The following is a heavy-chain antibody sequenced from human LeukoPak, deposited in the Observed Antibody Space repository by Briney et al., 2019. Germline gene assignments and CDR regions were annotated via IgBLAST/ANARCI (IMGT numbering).Heavy chain of an antibody. Sequence: SETLSLTCTVSGGSISSYYWSWIRQPPGKGLEWIGYIYYSGSTNYNPSLKSRVTISVDTSKNQFSLKLSSVTAADTAVYYCARGDFAYYFDSWGQGTLVTVSS. CDR3: ARGDFAYYFDS. CDR2: IYYSGST. J-gene: IGHJ4*02. CDR1: GGSISSYY. V-gene: IGHV4-59*08.